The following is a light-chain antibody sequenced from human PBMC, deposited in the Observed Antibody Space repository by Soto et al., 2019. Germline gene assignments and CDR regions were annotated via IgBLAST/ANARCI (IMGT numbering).Light chain of an antibody. CDR2: GAS. V-gene: IGKV3-15*01. CDR1: QSVASN. CDR3: QQYHNWTPQYT. J-gene: IGKJ2*01. Sequence: EIVMTQSPASLSVSPGDGATLSCRASQSVASNVAWYQQRPGQGPRLLIHGASTRAVGVPARFSGSGSGTEFTLTISSLQSEDFAVYNCQQYHNWTPQYTFGQGTKLQIK.